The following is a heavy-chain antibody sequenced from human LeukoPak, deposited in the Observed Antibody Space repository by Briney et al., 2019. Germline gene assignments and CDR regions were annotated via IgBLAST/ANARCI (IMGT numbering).Heavy chain of an antibody. CDR3: ASEGYCDSSALDY. CDR2: IIPIFGTA. V-gene: IGHV1-69*05. D-gene: IGHD3-22*01. Sequence: SVKVSCKASVGTFSSYAISWVRQAPGQGLEWMGGIIPIFGTANYAQKFQGRVTITTDESTSTAYMEVSSLRSEDTAVYYCASEGYCDSSALDYWGQGTLVTVPS. CDR1: VGTFSSYA. J-gene: IGHJ4*02.